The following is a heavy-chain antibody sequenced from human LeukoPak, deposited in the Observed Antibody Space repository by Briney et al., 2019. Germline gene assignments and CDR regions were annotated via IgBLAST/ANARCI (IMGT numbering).Heavy chain of an antibody. D-gene: IGHD3-10*01. V-gene: IGHV4-59*01. CDR3: ARTYFYDSGTSSGWGQFDY. CDR1: GGSISSYY. Sequence: KPSETLSLTCTVSGGSISSYYWSWIRQPPGKGLEWIGYIYYSGSTNYNPSLKSRVTISVDTSKNQFSLKLSSVTAADTAVYYCARTYFYDSGTSSGWGQFDYWGQGTLVTVSS. J-gene: IGHJ4*02. CDR2: IYYSGST.